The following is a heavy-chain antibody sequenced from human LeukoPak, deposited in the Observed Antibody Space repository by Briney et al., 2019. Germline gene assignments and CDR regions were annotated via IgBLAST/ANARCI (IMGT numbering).Heavy chain of an antibody. CDR2: ISSSGGST. V-gene: IGHV3-23*01. Sequence: GGSLRLSCAASGFTFSSYAMNWVRQPPGKGLEWVSSISSSGGSTYYADPVKGRFTISRDNSNNTLYLQMNSLRAEDTAVYYCARDVTPPYFDYWGQGTLVTVSS. J-gene: IGHJ4*02. CDR1: GFTFSSYA. CDR3: ARDVTPPYFDY.